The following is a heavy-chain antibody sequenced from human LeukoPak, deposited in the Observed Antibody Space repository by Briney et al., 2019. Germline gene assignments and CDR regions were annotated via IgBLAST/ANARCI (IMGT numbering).Heavy chain of an antibody. Sequence: SETLSLTCTVSGGSISSYYWSWIRQPPGKGLEWIGYIYYSGSTNYNPSLKSRVTISVDKSKNQFSLKLSSVTAADTAVYYCARDNRVYGDRRGYGMDVWGQGTTVTVSS. CDR1: GGSISSYY. J-gene: IGHJ6*02. V-gene: IGHV4-59*12. CDR2: IYYSGST. D-gene: IGHD4-17*01. CDR3: ARDNRVYGDRRGYGMDV.